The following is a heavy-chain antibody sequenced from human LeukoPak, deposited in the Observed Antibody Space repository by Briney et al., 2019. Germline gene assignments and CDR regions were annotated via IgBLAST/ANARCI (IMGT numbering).Heavy chain of an antibody. CDR2: IIPIFGTA. CDR1: GGTFSSYA. CDR3: ATSSIAARDPRKNAFDI. Sequence: AASVKVSCKASGGTFSSYAISWVRQAPGQGLEWMGGIIPIFGTANYAQKFQGRITMTRDMSTSTVYMDLSSLRSEDTAVYYCATSSIAARDPRKNAFDIWGQGTMVTVSS. D-gene: IGHD6-6*01. V-gene: IGHV1-69*05. J-gene: IGHJ3*02.